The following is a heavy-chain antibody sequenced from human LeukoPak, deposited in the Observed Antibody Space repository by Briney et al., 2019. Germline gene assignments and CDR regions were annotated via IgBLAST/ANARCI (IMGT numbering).Heavy chain of an antibody. V-gene: IGHV3-48*03. D-gene: IGHD3-10*02. CDR1: GFTFSSYE. CDR3: AELGITMIGGV. Sequence: PGGSLRLSCAASGFTFSSYEMNLVRQAPGKGLGWVSYISSSGSTIYYADSVKGRFTISRDNAKNSLYLQMNSLRAEDTAVYYCAELGITMIGGVWGKGTTVTISS. CDR2: ISSSGSTI. J-gene: IGHJ6*04.